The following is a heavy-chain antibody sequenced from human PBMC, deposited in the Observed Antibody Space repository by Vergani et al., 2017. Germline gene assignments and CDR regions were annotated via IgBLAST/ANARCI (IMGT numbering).Heavy chain of an antibody. CDR3: ARARRAHDY. V-gene: IGHV4-34*01. J-gene: IGHJ4*02. CDR2: INHSGST. Sequence: QVQLQESGPGLVKPSETLSLTCAVYGGSFSGYYWSWIRQPPGKGLEWIGEINHSGSTNYNPSLKSRVTISVDTSKNQFSLKLSSVTAADTAVYYCARARRAHDYWGQGTLVTVSS. CDR1: GGSFSGYY.